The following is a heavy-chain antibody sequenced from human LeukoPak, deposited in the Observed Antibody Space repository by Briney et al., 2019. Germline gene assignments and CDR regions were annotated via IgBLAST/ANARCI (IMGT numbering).Heavy chain of an antibody. D-gene: IGHD3-10*01. Sequence: GGSLRLSCTASGFTFGDYALSWVRQAPGKGLEWVGFISSKAYDGTTEYAASVKGRFTISRDDSKSIAYLQMNSLKTEDTAVYYCTRDKRLGGFGVPHYYYYYMDVWGKGTTVTISS. CDR2: ISSKAYDGTT. J-gene: IGHJ6*03. CDR1: GFTFGDYA. CDR3: TRDKRLGGFGVPHYYYYYMDV. V-gene: IGHV3-49*04.